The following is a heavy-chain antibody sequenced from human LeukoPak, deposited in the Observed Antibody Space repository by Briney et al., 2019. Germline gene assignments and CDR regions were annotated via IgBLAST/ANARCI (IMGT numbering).Heavy chain of an antibody. D-gene: IGHD6-19*01. CDR3: ARDRGIYSSGWYFDY. V-gene: IGHV3-11*04. CDR2: ISSGSSTI. J-gene: IGHJ4*02. CDR1: GFTFSDYY. Sequence: GGSLRLSCAASGFTFSDYYMSWIRQAPGKGLEWVSYISSGSSTIYYADSVKGRFTVSRDNSKNTLYLQMNSLRAEDTAVYYCARDRGIYSSGWYFDYWGQGTLVTVSS.